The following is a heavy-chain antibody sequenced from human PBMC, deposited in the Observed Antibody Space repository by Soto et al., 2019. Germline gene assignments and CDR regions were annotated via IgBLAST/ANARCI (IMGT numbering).Heavy chain of an antibody. CDR1: GYTFTSYY. CDR2: IRPHGGST. J-gene: IGHJ4*02. V-gene: IGHV1-46*01. Sequence: QVQLVQSGAEVKQPGAAVKISCKTSGYTFTSYYVHWVRQAPGQGLEWMGIIRPHGGSTAYAQKFQGRVSMTMDTPTTTVHMELSSLRSDDTAVYYCARVEGRADDERDWGQGTLVTVSS. CDR3: ARVEGRADDERD. D-gene: IGHD1-1*01.